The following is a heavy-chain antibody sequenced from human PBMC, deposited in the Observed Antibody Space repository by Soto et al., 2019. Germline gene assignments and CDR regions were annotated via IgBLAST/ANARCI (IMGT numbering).Heavy chain of an antibody. CDR1: GVSMGPYY. J-gene: IGHJ4*02. CDR3: ARHRLGSSLYPSYFDS. Sequence: PSETLSLTCSVYGVSMGPYYWSWIRQPPGKGLEWIAFIDSSGSTSYNPSLKSRVTISVDTSKNQFSLRLNSVTASDTAVYYCARHRLGSSLYPSYFDSWGQGTLVTVSS. D-gene: IGHD6-13*01. CDR2: IDSSGST. V-gene: IGHV4-59*08.